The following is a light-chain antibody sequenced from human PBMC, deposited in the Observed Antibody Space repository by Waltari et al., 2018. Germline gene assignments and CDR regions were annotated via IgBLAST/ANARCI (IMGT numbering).Light chain of an antibody. CDR1: SSDIGGYNY. J-gene: IGLJ2*01. V-gene: IGLV2-14*03. CDR2: DVS. Sequence: QSALTQPASVSGSPGQSITISCTGTSSDIGGYNYVSWYQQLPGRAPKLIIYDVSNWPSGVSNRFSGSKAGNTASLTISGLQGEDEADYYCSSYVSSSTLELFGGGTSLAVL. CDR3: SSYVSSSTLEL.